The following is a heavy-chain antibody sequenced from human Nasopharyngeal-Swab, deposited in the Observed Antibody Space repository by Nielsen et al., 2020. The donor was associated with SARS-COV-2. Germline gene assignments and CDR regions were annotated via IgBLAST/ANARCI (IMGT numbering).Heavy chain of an antibody. J-gene: IGHJ4*02. CDR3: TRCGGGCYSGRDY. CDR2: IRSKGNNYAT. D-gene: IGHD2-21*02. V-gene: IGHV3-73*01. CDR1: GFTFSDSA. Sequence: GESLKISCAASGFTFSDSAIHWVRQASGKGLEWVGRIRSKGNNYATAYSASVKGRFIIFRDDPKNTAYLQMNSLKTDDTAVYYCTRCGGGCYSGRDYWGQGTLVTVSS.